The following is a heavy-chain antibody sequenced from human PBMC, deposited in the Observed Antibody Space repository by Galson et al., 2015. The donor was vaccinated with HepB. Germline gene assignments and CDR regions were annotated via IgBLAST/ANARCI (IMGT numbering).Heavy chain of an antibody. CDR3: ASEKDHDMVRGAKDFDY. Sequence: SLRLSCAASGFTFSSYAMHWVRQAPGKGLEWVAVISYDGSNKYYADSVKGRFTISRDNSKNTLYLQMNSLRAEDTAVYYCASEKDHDMVRGAKDFDYWGQGTLVTVSS. J-gene: IGHJ4*02. CDR1: GFTFSSYA. D-gene: IGHD3-10*01. V-gene: IGHV3-30*04. CDR2: ISYDGSNK.